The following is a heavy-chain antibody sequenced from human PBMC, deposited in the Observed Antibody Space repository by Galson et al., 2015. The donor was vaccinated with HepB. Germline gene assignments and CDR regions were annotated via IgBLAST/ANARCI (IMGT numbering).Heavy chain of an antibody. CDR3: AIGGGIYYYDSSGSRAGYFQH. CDR1: GYTFTSYG. V-gene: IGHV1-18*01. J-gene: IGHJ1*01. CDR2: ISAYNGNT. D-gene: IGHD3-22*01. Sequence: SVKVSCKASGYTFTSYGISWVRQAPGQGLEWMGWISAYNGNTNYAQKLQGRVTMTTDTSTSTAYMELRSLRSDDTAVYYCAIGGGIYYYDSSGSRAGYFQHWGQGTLVTVSS.